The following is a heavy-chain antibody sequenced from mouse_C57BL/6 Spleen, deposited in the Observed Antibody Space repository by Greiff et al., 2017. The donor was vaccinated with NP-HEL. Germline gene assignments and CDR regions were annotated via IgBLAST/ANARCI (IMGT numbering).Heavy chain of an antibody. CDR3: ARSQAYIFEY. D-gene: IGHD3-2*02. CDR2: ISHGGSYT. V-gene: IGHV5-4*03. CDR1: GFTFSSYA. Sequence: EVKLVESGGGLVKPGGSLKLSCAASGFTFSSYAMSWVRQTPEKRLEWVATISHGGSYTYYPDNVKGRFTISRDNAKNNRYLQMSQLKSEDTAMYYCARSQAYIFEYWGKGTTVTVAS. J-gene: IGHJ2*01.